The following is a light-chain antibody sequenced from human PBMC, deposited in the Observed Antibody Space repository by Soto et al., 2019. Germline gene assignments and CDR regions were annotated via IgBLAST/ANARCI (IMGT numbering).Light chain of an antibody. CDR1: SSNIGSNT. V-gene: IGLV1-44*01. Sequence: QSVLTQPPSASGTPGQRVTISCSGSSSNIGSNTVNWYQQLPGTAPKLLIYSNNQRPSGVPDRFSGSKSGTSASLAIGGLQPEDEAEYYCAAWDDSLNGYVFGTGTKLTVL. J-gene: IGLJ1*01. CDR2: SNN. CDR3: AAWDDSLNGYV.